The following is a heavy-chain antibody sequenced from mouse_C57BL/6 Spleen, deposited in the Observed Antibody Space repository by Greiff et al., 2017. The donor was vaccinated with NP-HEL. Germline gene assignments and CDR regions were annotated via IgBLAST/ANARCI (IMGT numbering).Heavy chain of an antibody. CDR1: GYAFTNYL. V-gene: IGHV1-54*01. CDR3: ARGDDYDLYYFDY. J-gene: IGHJ2*01. Sequence: VQLQESGAELVRPGTSVKVSCKASGYAFTNYLIEWVKQRPGQGLEWIGVINPGSGGTNYNEKFKGKATLTADKSSSTAYMQLSSLTSEDAAVYFCARGDDYDLYYFDYWGQGTTLTVSS. D-gene: IGHD2-4*01. CDR2: INPGSGGT.